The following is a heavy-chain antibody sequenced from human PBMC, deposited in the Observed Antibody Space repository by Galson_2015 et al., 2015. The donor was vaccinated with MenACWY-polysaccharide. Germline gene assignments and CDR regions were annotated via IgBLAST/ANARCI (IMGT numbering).Heavy chain of an antibody. CDR1: GFAFNSHS. CDR3: ARDHTNNWSNGFDI. J-gene: IGHJ3*02. V-gene: IGHV3-7*01. D-gene: IGHD1-1*01. CDR2: IKHDGSVR. Sequence: SLRLSCAASGFAFNSHSMSWVRQAPEKGLEWVATIKHDGSVRYYVDSLKGRFTISRDNAKNSLYLQMNSLGTEDTAIYYCARDHTNNWSNGFDIWGQGTMVTVSS.